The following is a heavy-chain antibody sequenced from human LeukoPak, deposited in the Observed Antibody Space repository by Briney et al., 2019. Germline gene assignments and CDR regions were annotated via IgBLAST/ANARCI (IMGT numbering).Heavy chain of an antibody. J-gene: IGHJ4*02. D-gene: IGHD5-18*01. CDR3: ARSRLPEQRGYLEFDY. V-gene: IGHV4-34*01. Sequence: TSETLSLTCAVYGGSFSGYYWSWIRQPPGKGLEWIGEINHSGSTNYNPSLESRVTISVDTSKNQFSLKLSSVTAADTAVYYCARSRLPEQRGYLEFDYWGQGTLVTVSS. CDR2: INHSGST. CDR1: GGSFSGYY.